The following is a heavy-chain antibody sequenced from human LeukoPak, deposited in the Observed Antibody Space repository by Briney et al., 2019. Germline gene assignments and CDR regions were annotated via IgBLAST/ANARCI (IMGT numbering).Heavy chain of an antibody. Sequence: ASVKVSCKASGYTFTSYAMHWVRQAPGQRLDWMGWINAGNGNTKYSQKFQGRVTITRDTSASTAYMELSSLRSEDTAVYYCARESSPYYGGSFDYWGQGTLVTVSS. CDR1: GYTFTSYA. J-gene: IGHJ4*02. V-gene: IGHV1-3*01. CDR3: ARESSPYYGGSFDY. CDR2: INAGNGNT. D-gene: IGHD3-10*01.